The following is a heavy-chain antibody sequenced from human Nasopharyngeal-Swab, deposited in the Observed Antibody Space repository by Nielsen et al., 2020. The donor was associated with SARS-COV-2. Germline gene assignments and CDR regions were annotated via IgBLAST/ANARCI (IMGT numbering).Heavy chain of an antibody. CDR2: IDPIDSHT. V-gene: IGHV5-10-1*01. J-gene: IGHJ6*03. D-gene: IGHD2/OR15-2a*01. CDR3: ARQGTFMDV. Sequence: VRQMPGKGLEWMGRIDPIDSHTNYRPSFEGHVTMSVDKYSSTAYLRWSSLKASDTATYYCARQGTFMDVWGTGTTVTVSS.